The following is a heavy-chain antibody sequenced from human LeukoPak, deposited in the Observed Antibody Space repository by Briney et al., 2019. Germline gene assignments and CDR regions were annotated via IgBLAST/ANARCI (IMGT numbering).Heavy chain of an antibody. Sequence: SETLSLTCAVSGGSISSNSYYWGWIRQPPGKGLEWIGSIYYSGSTYYNPSLKSRVTISVDTSKNQFSLKLSTVTAADTAVYYCARTRYYYNSRSYGAPYYFDYWGQGTLVTVSS. D-gene: IGHD3-10*01. CDR2: IYYSGST. V-gene: IGHV4-39*01. CDR3: ARTRYYYNSRSYGAPYYFDY. J-gene: IGHJ4*02. CDR1: GGSISSNSYY.